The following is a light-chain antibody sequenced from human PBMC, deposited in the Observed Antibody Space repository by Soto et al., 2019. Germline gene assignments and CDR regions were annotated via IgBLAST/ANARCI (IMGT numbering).Light chain of an antibody. Sequence: EIVLTQSPATLSLSPGERATLSCRASQSVYSSLAWYQQKPGQAPRLLIYGASTRATGIPARFSGSGSGTEFTLTISRLQSEDFAVYYCQQYNNWPPWTFGQGTKV. CDR1: QSVYSS. V-gene: IGKV3-15*01. CDR2: GAS. CDR3: QQYNNWPPWT. J-gene: IGKJ1*01.